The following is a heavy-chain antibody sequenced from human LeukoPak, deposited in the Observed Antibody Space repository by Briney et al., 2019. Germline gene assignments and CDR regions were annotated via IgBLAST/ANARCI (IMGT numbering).Heavy chain of an antibody. CDR2: ISSSSSYI. CDR1: GFTFSSYS. CDR3: AKAEGPGIAVAVDY. D-gene: IGHD6-19*01. J-gene: IGHJ4*02. V-gene: IGHV3-21*01. Sequence: GGSLRLSCAASGFTFSSYSMNWVRQAPGKGLEWVSSISSSSSYIYYADSVKGRFTISRDNAKNSLYLQMNSLRAEDTAVYYCAKAEGPGIAVAVDYWGQGTLVTVSS.